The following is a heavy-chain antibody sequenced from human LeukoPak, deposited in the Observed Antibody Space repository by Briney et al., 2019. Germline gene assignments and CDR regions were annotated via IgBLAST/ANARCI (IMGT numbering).Heavy chain of an antibody. V-gene: IGHV3-48*03. CDR1: GFTFSSYE. D-gene: IGHD1-26*01. CDR2: ISSSGSTI. Sequence: PGGSLRLSCAASGFTFSSYEMNWVRQAPGKGLEWVSYISSSGSTIYYAGSMKGRFTISRDNAKNSLYLQMNSLRAEDTAVYYCARVGVGGSYYYFDYWGQGTLVTVSS. J-gene: IGHJ4*02. CDR3: ARVGVGGSYYYFDY.